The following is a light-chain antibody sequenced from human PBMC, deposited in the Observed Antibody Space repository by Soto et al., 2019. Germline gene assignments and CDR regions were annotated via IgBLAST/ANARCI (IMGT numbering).Light chain of an antibody. Sequence: QSALTQPASVPGSPGQSITISCTGTSSDVGGFNFVSWYQQHPGKAPKLMIYEVSNRPSGVSNRFSGSKSGTTASLTISGLQAEDEADYYCSSYTTSSALVFGGGTKLTVL. CDR3: SSYTTSSALV. V-gene: IGLV2-14*01. J-gene: IGLJ2*01. CDR1: SSDVGGFNF. CDR2: EVS.